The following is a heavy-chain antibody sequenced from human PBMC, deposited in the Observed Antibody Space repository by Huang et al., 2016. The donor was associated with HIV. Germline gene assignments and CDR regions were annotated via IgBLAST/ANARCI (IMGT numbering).Heavy chain of an antibody. D-gene: IGHD3-22*01. CDR1: GGSFSGYY. V-gene: IGHV4-34*02. CDR3: ARRYNSRRDY. CDR2: INHRGNT. J-gene: IGHJ4*02. Sequence: QVQLEQWGAGLLKASETLSLTCAVYGGSFSGYYWNWLGQAPGKGLEWVGEINHRGNTNYNPSLKSRVNMSVDTSKSQFSLYVTSLSAADTGIYFCARRYNSRRDYWGRGTLVTVHS.